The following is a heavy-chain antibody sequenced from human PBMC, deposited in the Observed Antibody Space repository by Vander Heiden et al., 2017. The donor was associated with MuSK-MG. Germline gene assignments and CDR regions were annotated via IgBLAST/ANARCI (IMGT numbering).Heavy chain of an antibody. CDR2: IYYSGGT. D-gene: IGHD2-15*01. CDR3: ARLRGYCSGGSCYSNKYFQH. CDR1: GGSISSSSYY. J-gene: IGHJ1*01. Sequence: QLQLQESAPGLVKPSETLSLTCPVSGGSISSSSYYWGWIRQPPGKGLEWIGSIYYSGGTYYNPSLKSRVTISVDTSKNQFSLKLSSVTAADTAVYYCARLRGYCSGGSCYSNKYFQHWGQGTLVTVSS. V-gene: IGHV4-39*01.